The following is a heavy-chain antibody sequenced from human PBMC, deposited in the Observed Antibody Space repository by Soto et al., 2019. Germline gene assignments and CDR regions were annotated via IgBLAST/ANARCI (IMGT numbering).Heavy chain of an antibody. CDR2: IYSSGST. V-gene: IGHV4-59*01. Sequence: PSETLSLTCTVSGGSITNYYWSWIRQPPGKGLEWIGYIYSSGSTNYNPSLKSRVTISADTSKNQVSLKLTSVTAADTAVYYCARYHPHSYGLYYFYYWGQGTLVPVSS. CDR1: GGSITNYY. CDR3: ARYHPHSYGLYYFYY. D-gene: IGHD5-18*01. J-gene: IGHJ4*02.